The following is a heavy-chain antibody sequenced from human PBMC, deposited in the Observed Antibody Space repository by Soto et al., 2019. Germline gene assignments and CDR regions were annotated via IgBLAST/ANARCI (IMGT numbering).Heavy chain of an antibody. CDR2: VNAGNGNT. D-gene: IGHD2-15*01. Sequence: ASVKVSCKASGYTFNKYAMQWVRQAPGQRLEWMGWVNAGNGNTKYSQKFQGRVTITRDTSASTAYMELSSLRSEDTAVYYCARDILFDYWGQGTLVTVSS. CDR3: ARDILFDY. J-gene: IGHJ4*02. V-gene: IGHV1-3*01. CDR1: GYTFNKYA.